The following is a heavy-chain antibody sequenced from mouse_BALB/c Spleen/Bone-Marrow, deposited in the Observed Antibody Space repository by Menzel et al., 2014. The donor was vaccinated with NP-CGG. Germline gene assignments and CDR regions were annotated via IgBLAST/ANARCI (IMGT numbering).Heavy chain of an antibody. D-gene: IGHD2-14*01. CDR3: AKGGNYRYDFDY. J-gene: IGHJ2*01. CDR2: FNPYNDGS. CDR1: GYTFTSSV. V-gene: IGHV1-14*01. Sequence: QLQQSGPELVKPGASAKMSCKASGYTFTSSVMHWVKQKPGQGLEWIGYFNPYNDGSKYNEKFKGKATLTSDKSSSTGYMELSSLTSEDSAVYCCAKGGNYRYDFDYWGQGTTLTGSS.